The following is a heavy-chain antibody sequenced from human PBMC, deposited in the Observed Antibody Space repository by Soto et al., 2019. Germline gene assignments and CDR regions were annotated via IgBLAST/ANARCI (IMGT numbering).Heavy chain of an antibody. CDR3: AKGFGISWQYYLDY. CDR2: IRGSGGST. V-gene: IGHV3-23*01. CDR1: GFSFASYA. J-gene: IGHJ4*02. D-gene: IGHD3-10*01. Sequence: GGSLRLSCAASGFSFASYAMNWVRQAPGKGLEWVSGIRGSGGSTYYADSVKGRFTISRDNSKNTLYLQLSSLRVEDTAVYYCAKGFGISWQYYLDYWGQGTLVNVSS.